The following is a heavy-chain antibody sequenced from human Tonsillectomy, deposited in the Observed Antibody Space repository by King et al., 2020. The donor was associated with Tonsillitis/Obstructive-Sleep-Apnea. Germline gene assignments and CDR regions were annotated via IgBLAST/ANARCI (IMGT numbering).Heavy chain of an antibody. CDR1: GFNFSSYV. CDR3: AREFCSSTSCYPYYNVMDV. J-gene: IGHJ6*02. D-gene: IGHD2-2*01. CDR2: ISSNGGST. Sequence: EVQLVESGGGLVQPGGSLRVSCAASGFNFSSYVMHWVRQAPGKGLEYVSAISSNGGSTYYANSVKGRFIISRDKSKNTLYLQMGSLRAEDMAVYYCAREFCSSTSCYPYYNVMDVWGQGTTVTVSS. V-gene: IGHV3-64*01.